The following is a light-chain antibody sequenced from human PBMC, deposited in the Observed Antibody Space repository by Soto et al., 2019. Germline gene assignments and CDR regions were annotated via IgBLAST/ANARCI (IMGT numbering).Light chain of an antibody. V-gene: IGKV3-11*01. Sequence: EIVLTQSPATLSLSPGNRATLSCRASESVSRYLAWYHQKPGQAPRLLIYDASSRAAGIPARFSGSGSGTDFTLTITSLEPEEFAVYYCQQRSDWPFSFGGGTKVEIK. CDR3: QQRSDWPFS. CDR2: DAS. CDR1: ESVSRY. J-gene: IGKJ4*01.